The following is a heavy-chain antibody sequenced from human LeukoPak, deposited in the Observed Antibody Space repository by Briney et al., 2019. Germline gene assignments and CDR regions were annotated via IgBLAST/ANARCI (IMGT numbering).Heavy chain of an antibody. J-gene: IGHJ6*02. Sequence: SETLSLTCTVSGGSISSYYWSWIRQPAGKGLEWIGRIYTSGSTNYNPSLKSRVTMSVDTSKNQFSLKLSSVTAADTAVYYCARDRGSSWHKDYYYGMDVWGRGTTVTVSS. CDR3: ARDRGSSWHKDYYYGMDV. CDR2: IYTSGST. D-gene: IGHD6-13*01. V-gene: IGHV4-4*07. CDR1: GGSISSYY.